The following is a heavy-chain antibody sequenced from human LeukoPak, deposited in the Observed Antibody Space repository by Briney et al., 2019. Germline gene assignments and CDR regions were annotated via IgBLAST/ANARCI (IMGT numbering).Heavy chain of an antibody. CDR3: ANLYCSSTICSSYFDY. CDR2: IRSDGTNK. V-gene: IGHV3-30*02. Sequence: GGSLRLSCAASGFTFRSWGMHWVRQVPGKGLEWVASIRSDGTNKYYGDSVKGRFTISRDNSENTLYLQMNSLRPEDTAVYYCANLYCSSTICSSYFDYWGQGTLVTVSS. D-gene: IGHD2-2*01. J-gene: IGHJ4*02. CDR1: GFTFRSWG.